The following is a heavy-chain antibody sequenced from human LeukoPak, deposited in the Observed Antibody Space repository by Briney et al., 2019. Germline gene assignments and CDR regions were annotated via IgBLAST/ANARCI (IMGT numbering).Heavy chain of an antibody. J-gene: IGHJ4*02. V-gene: IGHV3-53*05. D-gene: IGHD4-11*01. CDR2: YSGGST. Sequence: YSGGSTSYADSVKGRFTISRDNSKNTLYLQMKSLRAEYTAVYYCARTRVDTTTFDYFDYWGQGTLVTVSS. CDR3: ARTRVDTTTFDYFDY.